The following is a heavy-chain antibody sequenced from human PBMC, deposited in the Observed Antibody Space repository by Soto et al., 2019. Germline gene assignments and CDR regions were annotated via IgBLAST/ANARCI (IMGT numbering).Heavy chain of an antibody. J-gene: IGHJ6*02. CDR3: ARDGSGYRSRASPMDV. V-gene: IGHV1-69*13. CDR1: GGTFSSYA. Sequence: GASVKVSCKASGGTFSSYAISWVRQAPGQGLEWMGGIIPIFGTANYAQKFQGRVTITADESTSTAYMELSSLRSEDTAVYYCARDGSGYRSRASPMDVWRQGTTVTVSS. D-gene: IGHD3-22*01. CDR2: IIPIFGTA.